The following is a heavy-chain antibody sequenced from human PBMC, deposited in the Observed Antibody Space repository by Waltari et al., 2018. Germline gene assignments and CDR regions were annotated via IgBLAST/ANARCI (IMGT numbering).Heavy chain of an antibody. J-gene: IGHJ6*03. CDR3: ARANGGGYCSSTSCQAYYYYYYMDV. CDR1: GGSISSSY. Sequence: QVQLQESGPGLVKPSETLSLTCTVSGGSISSSYWSWIRPPPGQGLEWRGYIYYGGSTNYNPSLKSRVTISVDTSKNQFSLKLSSVTAADTAVYYCARANGGGYCSSTSCQAYYYYYYMDVWGKGTTVTVSS. V-gene: IGHV4-59*01. D-gene: IGHD2-2*01. CDR2: IYYGGST.